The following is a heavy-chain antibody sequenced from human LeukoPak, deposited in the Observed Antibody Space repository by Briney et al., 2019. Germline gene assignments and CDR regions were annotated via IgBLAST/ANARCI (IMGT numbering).Heavy chain of an antibody. D-gene: IGHD6-19*01. Sequence: GGSQRLSCAASGFTFSSYDMHWVRQATGKGLEWVSAIGTAGDTYYPGSVKGRFTISRENAKNSLYLQMNSLRAGDTAVYYCARVKSYRSGGLDAFDIWGQGTMVTVSS. V-gene: IGHV3-13*01. CDR1: GFTFSSYD. CDR2: IGTAGDT. J-gene: IGHJ3*02. CDR3: ARVKSYRSGGLDAFDI.